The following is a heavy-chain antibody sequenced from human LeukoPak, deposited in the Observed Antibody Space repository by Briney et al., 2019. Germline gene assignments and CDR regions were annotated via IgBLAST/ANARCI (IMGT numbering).Heavy chain of an antibody. V-gene: IGHV4-59*08. Sequence: SSETLSLTCTVSGGSISSYYWSWIRQPPGKGLEWIGYIYYSGSTNYNPSLKSRVTISLDTSKKQFSLKLTSVTASDTAVYYCARRAMVATFDYWGQGTLVTVSS. CDR2: IYYSGST. CDR1: GGSISSYY. D-gene: IGHD5-18*01. CDR3: ARRAMVATFDY. J-gene: IGHJ4*02.